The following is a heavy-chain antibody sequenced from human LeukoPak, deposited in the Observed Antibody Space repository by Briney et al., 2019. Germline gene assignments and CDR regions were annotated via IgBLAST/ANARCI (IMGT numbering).Heavy chain of an antibody. V-gene: IGHV3-21*01. CDR3: ARLDAGDYYDSSGYYYFDY. Sequence: GGSLRLSCAASGLTFSSSWMNWVRQAPGKGLEWVSSISSSSSYIYYADSVKGRFTISRDNAKNSLYLQMNSLRAEDTAVYYCARLDAGDYYDSSGYYYFDYWGQGTLVTVSS. D-gene: IGHD3-22*01. CDR1: GLTFSSSW. J-gene: IGHJ4*02. CDR2: ISSSSSYI.